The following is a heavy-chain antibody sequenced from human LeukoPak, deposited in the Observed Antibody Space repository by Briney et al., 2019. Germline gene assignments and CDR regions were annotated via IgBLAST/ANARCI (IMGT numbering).Heavy chain of an antibody. V-gene: IGHV4-31*03. CDR3: ATVDTAMPYYFDY. J-gene: IGHJ4*02. Sequence: PSETLSLTCTVSGGSISSGGYYWSWIRQHPGKGLEWIGYIYYSGSTYYNPSLKSRVTISVDTSKNQFSLKLSSVTAADTAVYYCATVDTAMPYYFDYWGQGTLVTVSS. CDR1: GGSISSGGYY. CDR2: IYYSGST. D-gene: IGHD5-18*01.